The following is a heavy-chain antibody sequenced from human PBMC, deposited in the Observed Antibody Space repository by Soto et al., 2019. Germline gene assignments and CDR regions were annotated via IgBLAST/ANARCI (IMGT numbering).Heavy chain of an antibody. CDR3: AKDRPYYYDSSGSDAFDI. V-gene: IGHV3-23*01. D-gene: IGHD3-22*01. CDR1: GFTFSSYA. CDR2: ISGSGGST. J-gene: IGHJ3*02. Sequence: EVQLLESGGGLVQPGGSLRLSCAASGFTFSSYAMSWVRQAPGKGLEWVSAISGSGGSTYYADSVKGRFTISRDNSKNTLYLQMNSLRAEDTAVYYCAKDRPYYYDSSGSDAFDIWGQGTMVTVSS.